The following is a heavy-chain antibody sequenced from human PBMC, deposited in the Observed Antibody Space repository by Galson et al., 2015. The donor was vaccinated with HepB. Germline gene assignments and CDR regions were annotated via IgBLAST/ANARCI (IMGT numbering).Heavy chain of an antibody. J-gene: IGHJ4*02. CDR3: ARARVRKTQAVAGIGYFDY. V-gene: IGHV1-18*04. Sequence: SCKASGYTFTSYGISWVRQAPGQGLEWMGWISAYNGNTNYAQKLQGRVTMTTDTSTSTAYMELRSLRSDDTAVYYCARARVRKTQAVAGIGYFDYWGQGTLVTVSS. CDR1: GYTFTSYG. CDR2: ISAYNGNT. D-gene: IGHD6-19*01.